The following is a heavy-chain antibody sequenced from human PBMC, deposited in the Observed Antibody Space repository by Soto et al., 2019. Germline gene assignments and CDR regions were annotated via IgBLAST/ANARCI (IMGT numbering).Heavy chain of an antibody. J-gene: IGHJ4*02. CDR3: AKEEPSGRYSLDY. Sequence: QVQLVESGGGVVQPGRSLRLSFAASGFTFSGYGMHWVRQAPGKGLEWVAVISYYGTNEYYEDSVKGRFTISRDNSTNPMYLQMNRLRIEDTAVYFCAKEEPSGRYSLDYWGQGYQVTVSS. D-gene: IGHD1-26*01. CDR1: GFTFSGYG. CDR2: ISYYGTNE. V-gene: IGHV3-30*18.